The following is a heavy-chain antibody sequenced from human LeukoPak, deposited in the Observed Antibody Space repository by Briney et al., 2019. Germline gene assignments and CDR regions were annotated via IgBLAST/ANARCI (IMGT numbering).Heavy chain of an antibody. CDR2: IYYSGSA. J-gene: IGHJ4*02. CDR3: ARESLYYHGSGSHYKIDY. D-gene: IGHD3-10*01. Sequence: SETLSLTCTVSGGSISNGYNYWSWIRQHPGKGLEWIGYIYYSGSAYYNPSLKSRLTISVDTSKNQFSLNLSSVTAADTAVYYCARESLYYHGSGSHYKIDYWGQGTLVTVSS. CDR1: GGSISNGYNY. V-gene: IGHV4-31*03.